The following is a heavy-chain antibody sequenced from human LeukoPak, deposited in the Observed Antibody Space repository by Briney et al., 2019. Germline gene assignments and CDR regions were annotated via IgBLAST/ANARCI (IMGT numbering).Heavy chain of an antibody. D-gene: IGHD3-22*01. V-gene: IGHV3-33*01. J-gene: IGHJ4*02. CDR1: GFTFSSYG. CDR2: IWYDGSNK. CDR3: ARTYYYDSSGYYPFDY. Sequence: GGSLRLSCAASGFTFSSYGMHWVRQAPGKGLEWVAVIWYDGSNKYYVDSVKGRFTISRDNSKNTLYLQMNSLRAEDTAVYYCARTYYYDSSGYYPFDYWGQGTLVTVSS.